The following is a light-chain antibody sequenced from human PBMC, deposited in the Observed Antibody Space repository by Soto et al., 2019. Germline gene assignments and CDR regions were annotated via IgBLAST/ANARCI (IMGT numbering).Light chain of an antibody. J-gene: IGKJ5*01. CDR3: QQRNVWPPVT. CDR1: PSVTNF. Sequence: EIVLTQSPATLPLSPWERATLSCMASPSVTNFLAWYQQKPGQAPRLLIYGAFNRATGIPARFSGSGSGTDFTLTISSLEPEDSAVYYCQQRNVWPPVTFGQGTRLEI. CDR2: GAF. V-gene: IGKV3-11*01.